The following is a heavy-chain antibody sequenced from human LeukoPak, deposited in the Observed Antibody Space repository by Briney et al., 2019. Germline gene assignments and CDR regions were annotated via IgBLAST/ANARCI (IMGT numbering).Heavy chain of an antibody. CDR3: ARHGCSGGSCDYYYYYGMDV. CDR1: GGSISSYY. J-gene: IGHJ6*02. V-gene: IGHV4-59*01. Sequence: PSETLSLTCTVSGGSISSYYWSWIRQPPGKGLEWIGYIYYSGSTNYNPSLKSRVTISIDTSKNQFSLKLSSVTAADTAVYYCARHGCSGGSCDYYYYYGMDVWGQGTTVTVSS. CDR2: IYYSGST. D-gene: IGHD2-15*01.